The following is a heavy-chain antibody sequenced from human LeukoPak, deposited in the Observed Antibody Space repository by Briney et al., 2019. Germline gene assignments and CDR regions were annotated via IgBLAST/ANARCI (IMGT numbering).Heavy chain of an antibody. CDR1: GYTFTSYD. Sequence: ASVKVSCKASGYTFTSYDINWVRQATGQGLEWMGWMNPNSGNTGYAQKFQGRVTITRNTSISTAYTELSSLRSEDTAVYYCARPQRRGPAAISYWGQGTLVTVSS. V-gene: IGHV1-8*03. CDR2: MNPNSGNT. J-gene: IGHJ4*02. D-gene: IGHD2-2*01. CDR3: ARPQRRGPAAISY.